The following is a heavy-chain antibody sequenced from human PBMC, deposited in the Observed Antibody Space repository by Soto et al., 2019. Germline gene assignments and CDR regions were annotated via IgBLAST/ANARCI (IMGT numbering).Heavy chain of an antibody. CDR2: ISHSGST. CDR1: GDSINSSNW. J-gene: IGHJ4*02. V-gene: IGHV4-4*02. Sequence: QVQLQESGPGLVNPSGTLSLTCAVSGDSINSSNWWKGVRQPPWKGLEWIGHISHSGSTNYNPSPTSRVTISVDKSKNGFFLKLTSVTAAATAVYYCAARHFCSGTWTDRRLDYWGQGTLVTVSS. D-gene: IGHD3-3*02. CDR3: AARHFCSGTWTDRRLDY.